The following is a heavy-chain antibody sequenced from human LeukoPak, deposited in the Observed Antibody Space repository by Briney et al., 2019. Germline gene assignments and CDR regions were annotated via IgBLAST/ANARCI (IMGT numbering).Heavy chain of an antibody. Sequence: GGSLRLSCAASGFTFSSYSMNWVRQAPGKGLEWVSYISSSSSTIYYADSVKGRFTISRDNAKNSLYLQMNSLRDEDTAVYYCARDLWFGELLPDDYWGQGTLVTVSS. V-gene: IGHV3-48*02. CDR2: ISSSSSTI. J-gene: IGHJ4*02. CDR1: GFTFSSYS. D-gene: IGHD3-10*01. CDR3: ARDLWFGELLPDDY.